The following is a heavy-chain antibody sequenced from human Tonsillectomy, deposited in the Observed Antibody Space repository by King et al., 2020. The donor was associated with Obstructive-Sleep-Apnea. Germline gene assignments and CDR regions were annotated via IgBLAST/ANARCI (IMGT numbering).Heavy chain of an antibody. D-gene: IGHD3-22*01. CDR2: IWYDGSNK. CDR1: GFTFSSYG. J-gene: IGHJ4*02. V-gene: IGHV3-33*06. CDR3: AKDLDYYDSSPMDY. Sequence: VQLVESGGGVVQPGRSLRLSCAASGFTFSSYGMHWVRQAPGKGLEWVAGIWYDGSNKYYADSVKGRFTISRDNSKNTLYLQMNSLRAEDTAVYYCAKDLDYYDSSPMDYWGQGTLVTVSS.